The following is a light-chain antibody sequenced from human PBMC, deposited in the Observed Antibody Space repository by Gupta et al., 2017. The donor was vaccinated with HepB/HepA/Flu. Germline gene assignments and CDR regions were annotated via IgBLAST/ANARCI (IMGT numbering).Light chain of an antibody. CDR2: TNN. V-gene: IGLV1-47*01. CDR3: STWDDNLNNVV. Sequence: QSVLTQPPSASGTPGQRVTISCSGGSSNIGANSIYWHQQFPGQAPKLLIFTNNQRPSGVPDRFSGSKSGTSASLAISGLRAEDEADYYCSTWDDNLNNVVFGGGTKLTVL. CDR1: SSNIGANS. J-gene: IGLJ2*01.